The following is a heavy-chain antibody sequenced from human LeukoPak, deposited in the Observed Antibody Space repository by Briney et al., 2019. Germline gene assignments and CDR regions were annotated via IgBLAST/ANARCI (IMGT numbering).Heavy chain of an antibody. J-gene: IGHJ4*02. D-gene: IGHD3-10*01. V-gene: IGHV3-23*01. CDR3: ARGGVDHYGSGAYYLMYYFDH. Sequence: GGTLRLSCAASGFTFNTYGMSWVRQAPGKGLEWVSGISGSGGATYYADSVKGRFTVSRDDPHNTLYLQMNSVRAEDTAVYFCARGGVDHYGSGAYYLMYYFDHWGQGALVTVSS. CDR2: ISGSGGAT. CDR1: GFTFNTYG.